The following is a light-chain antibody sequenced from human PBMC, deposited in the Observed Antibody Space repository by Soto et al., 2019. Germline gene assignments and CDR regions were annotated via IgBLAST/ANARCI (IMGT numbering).Light chain of an antibody. CDR2: EDN. CDR3: QAWDSSTAVV. Sequence: SSELTQPPSVSVSPGQTASITCSGDKLGDKYACWYQQRSGQSPVLVIYEDNKRPSGIPERFSGSNSGNTATLTISGTQAMDEADYYCQAWDSSTAVVFGGGTKVTVL. J-gene: IGLJ2*01. CDR1: KLGDKY. V-gene: IGLV3-1*01.